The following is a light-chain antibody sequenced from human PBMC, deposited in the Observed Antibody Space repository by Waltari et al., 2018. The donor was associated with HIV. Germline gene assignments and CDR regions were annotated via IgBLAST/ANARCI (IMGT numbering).Light chain of an antibody. CDR3: SSYTSSSTLYV. CDR2: DVS. Sequence: QSALTQPASVSGSPGQSITISCTGTSSDVGGYNYVSWYQQHPGKAPKLIIYDVSNRPSGVSNSFSGSKSGNTASLTISGLQAEDEADYYCSSYTSSSTLYVFGTGTKVTVL. CDR1: SSDVGGYNY. J-gene: IGLJ1*01. V-gene: IGLV2-14*01.